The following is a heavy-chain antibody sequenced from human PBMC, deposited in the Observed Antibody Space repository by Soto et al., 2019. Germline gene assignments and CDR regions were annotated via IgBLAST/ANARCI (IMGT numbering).Heavy chain of an antibody. CDR2: INPNSGGT. V-gene: IGHV1-2*02. Sequence: ASVKVSCKASGYTFTGYYMHWVRQAPGQGLEWMGWINPNSGGTNYAQKFQGRVTMTRDTSISTAYMELSRLRSDDTAVYYCARERGGLQYYFDYWGQGTLVTVSS. D-gene: IGHD3-10*01. CDR3: ARERGGLQYYFDY. J-gene: IGHJ4*02. CDR1: GYTFTGYY.